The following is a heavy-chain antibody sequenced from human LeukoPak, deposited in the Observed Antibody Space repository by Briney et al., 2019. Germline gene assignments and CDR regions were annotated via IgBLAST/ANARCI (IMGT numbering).Heavy chain of an antibody. V-gene: IGHV1-18*01. CDR2: ISAYNGNT. CDR1: GYTFTSYG. CDR3: ARALGRYSSSWYLGAYFDY. J-gene: IGHJ4*02. D-gene: IGHD6-13*01. Sequence: ASVKVSCKASGYTFTSYGISWVRQAPGQGLEWMGWISAYNGNTNYAQKLQGRVTMTTDTSTSTAYMELRSLRSDDTAVYYCARALGRYSSSWYLGAYFDYWGQGTLVTVSS.